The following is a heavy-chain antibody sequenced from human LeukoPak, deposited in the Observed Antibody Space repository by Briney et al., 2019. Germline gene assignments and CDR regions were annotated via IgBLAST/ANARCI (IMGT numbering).Heavy chain of an antibody. D-gene: IGHD6-13*01. CDR3: AREISSWYRTEGRFDP. CDR1: GFTFSNYW. J-gene: IGHJ5*02. V-gene: IGHV3-7*01. CDR2: IKQDGSEK. Sequence: GGSLRLSCAASGFTFSNYWMTWVRQAPGRGLEWVANIKQDGSEKYYVDSVKGRFTISRDNAKNSLYLQMHSLRAEDTAVYYCAREISSWYRTEGRFDPWGQGTLVIVSS.